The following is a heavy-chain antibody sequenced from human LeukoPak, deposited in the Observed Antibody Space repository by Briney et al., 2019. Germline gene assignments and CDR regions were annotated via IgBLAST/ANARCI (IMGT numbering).Heavy chain of an antibody. J-gene: IGHJ3*02. V-gene: IGHV3-74*01. CDR2: INTDGSST. CDR3: ARVGDTTGGDAFDI. D-gene: IGHD4-11*01. Sequence: PGGSLRLSCAASGITFNNYWMHWVRHAPGKGLVWVSRINTDGSSTSYADSVKGRFTISRDNAENTLFLQMNSLRAEDTAVYYCARVGDTTGGDAFDIWGQGTMVTVSS. CDR1: GITFNNYW.